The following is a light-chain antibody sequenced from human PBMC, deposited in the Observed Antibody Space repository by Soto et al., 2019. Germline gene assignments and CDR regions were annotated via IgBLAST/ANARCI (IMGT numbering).Light chain of an antibody. CDR1: SSDVGGYNY. CDR3: TSYTTITTYV. V-gene: IGLV2-14*01. J-gene: IGLJ1*01. CDR2: DVR. Sequence: QSALTQPASVSGSPGQSITISCTGTSSDVGGYNYVSWYQQHPGKAPKLMIYDVRNRPSGVSNRFSGSKSVNTASLTISGLQAEDEADYYCTSYTTITTYVFVTGSKVPVL.